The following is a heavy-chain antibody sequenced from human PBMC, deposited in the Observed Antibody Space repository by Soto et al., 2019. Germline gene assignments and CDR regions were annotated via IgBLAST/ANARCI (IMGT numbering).Heavy chain of an antibody. CDR1: GGSFSGYY. Sequence: QVQLQQSGAGLLKPSETLSLTCAVYGGSFSGYYWSWIRHPPGKGLEGIVEINHSGSTNYNQSLTNRVTISVDRSKNQFSRTMSSVTATDTSVYYWARASYGSGSSTYYSYCGMDVWGQGTTVTVSS. CDR2: INHSGST. D-gene: IGHD3-10*01. J-gene: IGHJ6*02. V-gene: IGHV4-34*01. CDR3: ARASYGSGSSTYYSYCGMDV.